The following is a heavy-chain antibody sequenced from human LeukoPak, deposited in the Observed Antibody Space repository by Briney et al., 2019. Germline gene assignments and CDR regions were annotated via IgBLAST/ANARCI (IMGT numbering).Heavy chain of an antibody. Sequence: GESLKISCQGSGYNFSTYWIAWVRQVPGKGLEWMGIIYPGDSDTRYSPSFQGQVTISADKSISAAYLQWSSLKASDTAMYYCARGDYGDYRVFYTLFDFWGQGTLVTVSS. J-gene: IGHJ4*02. CDR3: ARGDYGDYRVFYTLFDF. D-gene: IGHD4-17*01. V-gene: IGHV5-51*01. CDR2: IYPGDSDT. CDR1: GYNFSTYW.